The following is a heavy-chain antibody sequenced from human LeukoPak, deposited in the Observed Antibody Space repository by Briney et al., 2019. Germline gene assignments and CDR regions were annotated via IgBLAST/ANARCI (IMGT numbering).Heavy chain of an antibody. CDR2: INRDGSVV. J-gene: IGHJ3*02. CDR3: TRDFSPQFSGKYYDTFDM. CDR1: GFTLSNYW. V-gene: IGHV3-7*01. D-gene: IGHD2/OR15-2a*01. Sequence: PPGSRTPSCAASGFTLSNYWMFWVRQAPEKGLEWVANINRDGSVVYYVDSVKGRFTISRDNAKNSLYLQMNSLRADDTALYFCTRDFSPQFSGKYYDTFDMGGQGTRFTFS.